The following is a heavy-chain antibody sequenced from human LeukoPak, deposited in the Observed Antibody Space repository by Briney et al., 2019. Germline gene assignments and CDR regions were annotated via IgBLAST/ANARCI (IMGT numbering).Heavy chain of an antibody. J-gene: IGHJ6*03. D-gene: IGHD2-2*01. V-gene: IGHV1-69*13. CDR1: GGTFSSYA. Sequence: ASVKVSCKASGGTFSSYAISWVRPAPGQGPGWMGGIIPIFGTAHYAQKFQGRVTLTADESTSTAYMELSSLRSEDTAVYYCANIVVVPAARGNYYYMDVWGKGTTVTVSS. CDR2: IIPIFGTA. CDR3: ANIVVVPAARGNYYYMDV.